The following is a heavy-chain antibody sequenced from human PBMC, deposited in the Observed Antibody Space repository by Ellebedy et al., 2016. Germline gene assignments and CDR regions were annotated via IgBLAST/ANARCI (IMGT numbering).Heavy chain of an antibody. CDR1: GFTFSGFA. J-gene: IGHJ4*02. Sequence: GESLKISCAASGFTFSGFAMSWVRQAPGKGLEWVSTISSAGSPNYADSVRGRFTISRDSSKNTLFLQMNGLRAEDTAVYYCVTPGGYVGGFDQWGQGTLVIVSS. D-gene: IGHD6-13*01. CDR3: VTPGGYVGGFDQ. V-gene: IGHV3-23*01. CDR2: ISSAGSP.